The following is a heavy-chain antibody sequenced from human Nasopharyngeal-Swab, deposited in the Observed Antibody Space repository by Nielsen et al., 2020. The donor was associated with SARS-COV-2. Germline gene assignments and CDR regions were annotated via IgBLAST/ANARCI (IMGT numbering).Heavy chain of an antibody. V-gene: IGHV4-39*01. CDR2: IYYSGST. J-gene: IGHJ4*02. Sequence: GSLRLSCTVSGGSISSSSYYWGWIRQPPGKGLEWIGSIYYSGSTYYNPSLKSRVTISVDTSKNQFSLKLSSVTAADTAVYYCAAPYYYDSSGYYNHGFDYWGQGTLVTVSS. D-gene: IGHD3-22*01. CDR3: AAPYYYDSSGYYNHGFDY. CDR1: GGSISSSSYY.